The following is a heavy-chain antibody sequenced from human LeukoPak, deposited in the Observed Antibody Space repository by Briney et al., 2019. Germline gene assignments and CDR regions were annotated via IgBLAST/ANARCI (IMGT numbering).Heavy chain of an antibody. Sequence: GGSLRLSCAASGFTFSSYAMHWVRQAPGKGLEWVAVISYDGSNKYYADSVKGRFTISRDNSKNTLYLQMNSLRAEDTAVYYCVRDQGIAAYLFDYWGQGTLVTVSS. D-gene: IGHD6-13*01. CDR1: GFTFSSYA. J-gene: IGHJ4*02. CDR3: VRDQGIAAYLFDY. CDR2: ISYDGSNK. V-gene: IGHV3-30-3*01.